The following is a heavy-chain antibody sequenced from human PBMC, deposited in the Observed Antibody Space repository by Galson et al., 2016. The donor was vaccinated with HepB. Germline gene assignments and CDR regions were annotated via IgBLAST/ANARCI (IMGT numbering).Heavy chain of an antibody. CDR2: IGGRAGST. D-gene: IGHD1-26*01. V-gene: IGHV3-23*01. CDR3: AKSLIVGPTMNWYFDL. J-gene: IGHJ2*01. Sequence: SLRLSCAASGFTFSSSALSWVRQAPGKRLAWVSGIGGRAGSTYYADSVKGRFTLSRDNSKNTLYLQMNSLRAKGTAVYYCAKSLIVGPTMNWYFDLWGRGTLVTVSS. CDR1: GFTFSSSA.